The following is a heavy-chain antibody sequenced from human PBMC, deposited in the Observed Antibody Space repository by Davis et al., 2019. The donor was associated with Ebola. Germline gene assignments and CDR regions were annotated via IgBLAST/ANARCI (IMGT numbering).Heavy chain of an antibody. CDR1: GFTFSGSA. D-gene: IGHD2-15*01. V-gene: IGHV3-73*01. Sequence: GESLKISCAASGFTFSGSAMHWVRQASGKGLEWVGRIRSKANSYATAYAASVKGRFTISRDDSKNTLYLQMNSLKTEDTAVYYCTTEFVVVVAANYYGMDVWGQGTTVTVSS. CDR3: TTEFVVVVAANYYGMDV. CDR2: IRSKANSYAT. J-gene: IGHJ6*02.